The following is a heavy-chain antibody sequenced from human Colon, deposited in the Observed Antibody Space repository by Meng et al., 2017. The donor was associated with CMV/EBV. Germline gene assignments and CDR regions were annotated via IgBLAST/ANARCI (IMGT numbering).Heavy chain of an antibody. V-gene: IGHV3-23*03. Sequence: GESLKISCAASGSTSSNYDMHWVRPARGKGPEWSSVTYSAESSTDYAESVKGRFIISRDNSKNTLHLQMNALRVADTAIYYCAKGSSRGNPPSWPDKVPIDCWGQGTLVTVSS. J-gene: IGHJ4*02. D-gene: IGHD4-23*01. CDR3: AKGSSRGNPPSWPDKVPIDC. CDR1: GSTSSNYD. CDR2: TYSAESST.